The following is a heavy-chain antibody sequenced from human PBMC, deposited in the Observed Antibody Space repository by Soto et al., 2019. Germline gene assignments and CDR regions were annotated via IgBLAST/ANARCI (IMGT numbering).Heavy chain of an antibody. CDR1: GFSFSSYD. CDR3: AKGSTYSFYFDQ. CDR2: IIGNSGTT. D-gene: IGHD5-18*01. J-gene: IGHJ4*01. Sequence: PGGSLRLSCVASGFSFSSYDMSWVRQAPGKGLEWVSFIIGNSGTTYYADSVKGRFTISRDNSKNTLYLQMSRLGAEDTAAYYCAKGSTYSFYFDQWGQGTLVTVSS. V-gene: IGHV3-23*01.